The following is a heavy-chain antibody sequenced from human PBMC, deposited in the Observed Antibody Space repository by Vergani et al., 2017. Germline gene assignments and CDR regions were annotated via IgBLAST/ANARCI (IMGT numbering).Heavy chain of an antibody. J-gene: IGHJ4*02. CDR3: ARAQGFSYNYGSDY. CDR1: GYNFPIHW. Sequence: EVQLVQSGAEVKKPGESLKISCKASGYNFPIHWIGWVRQMPGKGLEWMGVIYHGDSDTRYNPSFQGQVIISVDKSVSTVYLQWSNLKASDTAMYYCARAQGFSYNYGSDYWGQGTLVTVSS. V-gene: IGHV5-51*01. CDR2: IYHGDSDT. D-gene: IGHD3-16*01.